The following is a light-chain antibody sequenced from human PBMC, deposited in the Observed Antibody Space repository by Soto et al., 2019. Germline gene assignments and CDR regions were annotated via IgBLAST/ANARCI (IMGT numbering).Light chain of an antibody. CDR3: NSYTSRTPHV. J-gene: IGLJ1*01. CDR1: SSDVGGYNY. V-gene: IGLV2-14*03. CDR2: DVI. Sequence: QSALTRPASVSVSPVQSITSSCTGTSSDVGGYNYVSWYQQHPVQAPKLIISDVINRPSGVSNLFSDSKPGNTASLTISGLQAEDEADYYCNSYTSRTPHVFGTGTK.